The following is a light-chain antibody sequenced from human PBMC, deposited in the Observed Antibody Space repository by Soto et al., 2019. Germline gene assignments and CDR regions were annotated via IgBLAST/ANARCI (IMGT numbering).Light chain of an antibody. V-gene: IGKV3-15*01. CDR2: GAS. Sequence: EIVMTQSPATLSVSPGERATLSCRASQSVGRNLAWYQQKPGQAPRLLIYGASTRATGIPARFSGSGSGTEFTLTISSLQSEDFAIHFCQQYNNWPPDRTFGQGTKVEIK. J-gene: IGKJ1*01. CDR3: QQYNNWPPDRT. CDR1: QSVGRN.